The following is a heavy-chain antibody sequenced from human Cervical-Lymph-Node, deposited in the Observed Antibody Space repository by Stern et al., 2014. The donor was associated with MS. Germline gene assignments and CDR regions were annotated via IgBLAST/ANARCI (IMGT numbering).Heavy chain of an antibody. CDR3: ARGHILMVVPPSLDPGSVFDV. CDR1: GASIGSTGYS. V-gene: IGHV4-31*03. J-gene: IGHJ3*01. D-gene: IGHD2-15*01. Sequence: QVQLQESGPRLVKPSQTLSLICTVSGASIGSTGYSWSWLRQRPGQGLEWLGDILYSGSTYYNPSLKSRVTMSVETSENKFSLRLTSVTAADTAVYYCARGHILMVVPPSLDPGSVFDVWGLGTMVAVSS. CDR2: ILYSGST.